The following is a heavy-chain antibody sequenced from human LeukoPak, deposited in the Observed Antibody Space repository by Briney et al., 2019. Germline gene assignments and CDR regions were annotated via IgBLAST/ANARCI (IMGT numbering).Heavy chain of an antibody. V-gene: IGHV4-59*01. CDR2: IYYSGST. D-gene: IGHD6-19*01. Sequence: SETLSLTCTVSGGSISSYYWSWIRQPPGKGLEWIGYIYYSGSTNYNPSLKSRVTISVDASKNQFSLKLSSVTAADTAVYYCASSYSSGLLDYWGQGTLVTVSS. CDR1: GGSISSYY. CDR3: ASSYSSGLLDY. J-gene: IGHJ4*02.